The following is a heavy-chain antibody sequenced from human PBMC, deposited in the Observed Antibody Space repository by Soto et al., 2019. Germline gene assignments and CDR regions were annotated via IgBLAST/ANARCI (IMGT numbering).Heavy chain of an antibody. J-gene: IGHJ5*02. CDR1: GFPFSSHG. CDR2: IWYDGRQK. Sequence: QVQVGESGGGVVQPGRSLRLSCAASGFPFSSHGMHWVRQAPGKGLEWVAFIWYDGRQKNYADSVKGRYTISRDDSEKPLYLQMNSLGAEDTAVYYCARDVAATGASMWLDPWGRGTLVNLSS. V-gene: IGHV3-33*01. D-gene: IGHD6-13*01. CDR3: ARDVAATGASMWLDP.